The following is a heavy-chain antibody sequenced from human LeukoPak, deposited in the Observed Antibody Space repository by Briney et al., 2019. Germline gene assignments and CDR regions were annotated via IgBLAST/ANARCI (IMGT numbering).Heavy chain of an antibody. V-gene: IGHV4-38-2*02. CDR1: GYSISSSYY. J-gene: IGHJ6*02. D-gene: IGHD1-26*01. CDR3: ARSLSGSYFPYYGMDV. CDR2: IYHSGGT. Sequence: SETLSLTCTVSGYSISSSYYWGWIRQPPGKGLEWIGSIYHSGGTYYNPSLKSRVTISVDTSKNQFSLKLSSVTAADTAVYYCARSLSGSYFPYYGMDVWGQGTTVTVSS.